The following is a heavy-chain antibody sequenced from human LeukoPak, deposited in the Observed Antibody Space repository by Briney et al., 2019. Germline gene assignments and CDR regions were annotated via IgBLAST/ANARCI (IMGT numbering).Heavy chain of an antibody. J-gene: IGHJ3*01. CDR1: GFTFSGAW. D-gene: IGHD1-14*01. CDR3: IVVVEPPDSDGFDV. Sequence: GGSLRLSCAGSGFTFSGAWMSWVRQAPGKGLVWVSLINADGSTTSYADSVKGRFTISRDNARNKLSLEMNSLTIEDTAVYYCIVVVEPPDSDGFDVWGQGTMITVSS. CDR2: INADGSTT. V-gene: IGHV3-74*01.